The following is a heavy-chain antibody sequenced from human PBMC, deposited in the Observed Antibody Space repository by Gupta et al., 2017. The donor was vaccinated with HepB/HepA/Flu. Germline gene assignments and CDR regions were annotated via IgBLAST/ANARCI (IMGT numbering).Heavy chain of an antibody. CDR1: GGSICSSRYY. CDR2: IYYSGST. J-gene: IGHJ4*02. Sequence: TCTVSGGSICSSRYYSGWIRQPPGKGLEWIGNIYYSGSTYYNPSLKSRVTMSVDTSKNQFSLKLSAVTAADTALYSCARQHEVSFDYWGQGTLVTVSS. CDR3: ARQHEVSFDY. V-gene: IGHV4-39*01.